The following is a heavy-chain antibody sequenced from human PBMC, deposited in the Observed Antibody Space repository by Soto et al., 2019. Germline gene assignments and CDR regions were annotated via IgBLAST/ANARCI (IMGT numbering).Heavy chain of an antibody. J-gene: IGHJ3*02. D-gene: IGHD3-22*01. CDR3: VRTYDGSGPNSGGYAFDI. Sequence: TSYNPSLKSRVSISLDTSKNQFSLKLSSVTAADTAVYYCVRTYDGSGPNSGGYAFDIWGQGTMVTVSS. CDR2: T. V-gene: IGHV4-59*01.